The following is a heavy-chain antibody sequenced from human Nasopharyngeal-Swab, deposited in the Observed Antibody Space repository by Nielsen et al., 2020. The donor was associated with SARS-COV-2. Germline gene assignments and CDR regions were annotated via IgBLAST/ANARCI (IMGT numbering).Heavy chain of an antibody. V-gene: IGHV3-23*01. Sequence: GGSLRLSCAASRFTFSRYGMSWVRQAPGKGLEWVSTISGSGGYTYYADSVKGRFTISRDNSKNTLYLQMNSLRVEDTAICYCARGAFEYSSSWYDPYYFDYWGQGTLVTVSS. CDR3: ARGAFEYSSSWYDPYYFDY. D-gene: IGHD6-19*01. J-gene: IGHJ4*02. CDR2: ISGSGGYT. CDR1: RFTFSRYG.